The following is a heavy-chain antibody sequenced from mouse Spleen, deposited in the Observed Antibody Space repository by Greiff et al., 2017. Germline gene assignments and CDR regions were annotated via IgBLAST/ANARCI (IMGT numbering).Heavy chain of an antibody. J-gene: IGHJ1*01. V-gene: IGHV2-4-1*01. CDR2: IWSDGST. CDR3: ARNFEGWDGTWYFDV. Sequence: QVQLQQSGPGLVAPSQSLSITCTVSGFSLTNYAVHWVRQSPGKGLEWLGVIWSDGSTDYNAAFISRLSISKDNSKSQVFFKMNSLQADDTAIYYCARNFEGWDGTWYFDVWGAGTTVTVSS. CDR1: GFSLTNYA. D-gene: IGHD3-3*01.